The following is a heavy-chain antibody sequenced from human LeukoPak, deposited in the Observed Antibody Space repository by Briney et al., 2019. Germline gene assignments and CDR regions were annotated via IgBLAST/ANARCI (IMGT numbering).Heavy chain of an antibody. Sequence: SETLSLTCTVSGGSISSYYWSWIRQPPGKGLEWIGEINHSGSTNYNPSLKSRVTISVDTSKNQFSLKLSSVTAADTAVYYCARGLSGSYYSFDYWGQGTLVTVSS. V-gene: IGHV4-34*01. CDR1: GGSISSYY. J-gene: IGHJ4*02. D-gene: IGHD1-26*01. CDR2: INHSGST. CDR3: ARGLSGSYYSFDY.